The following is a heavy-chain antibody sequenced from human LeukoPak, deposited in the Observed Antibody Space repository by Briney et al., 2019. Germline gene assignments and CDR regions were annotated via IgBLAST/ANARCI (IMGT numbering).Heavy chain of an antibody. CDR3: AKDLEATTVVIYY. CDR2: ISGSGGST. V-gene: IGHV3-23*01. D-gene: IGHD4-23*01. Sequence: GGSLRLSCAASGFTFSSYAMSWVRQAPGKGLEWVSAISGSGGSTYYADSVKGRFTISRDNSENTLYLQMSSLRAEDTAVYYCAKDLEATTVVIYYWGQGTLVTVSS. CDR1: GFTFSSYA. J-gene: IGHJ4*02.